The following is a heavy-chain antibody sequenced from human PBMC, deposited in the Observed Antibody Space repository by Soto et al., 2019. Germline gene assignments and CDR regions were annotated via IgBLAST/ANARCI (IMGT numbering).Heavy chain of an antibody. D-gene: IGHD2-21*02. CDR1: GGTFSSYA. CDR3: ARSIVVVTALDY. V-gene: IGHV1-69*05. CDR2: IIPIFGTA. J-gene: IGHJ4*02. Sequence: SVKVSCKASGGTFSSYAISWVRQAPGQGLEWMGGIIPIFGTANYAQKFQGRVTITRDTSASTAYMELSSLRSEDTAVYYCARSIVVVTALDYWGQGTLVNVSS.